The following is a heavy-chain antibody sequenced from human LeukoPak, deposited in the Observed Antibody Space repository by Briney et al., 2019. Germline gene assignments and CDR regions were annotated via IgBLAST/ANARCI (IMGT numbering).Heavy chain of an antibody. J-gene: IGHJ4*02. CDR1: GFTFSNSA. Sequence: GGSLRLSCAASGFTFSNSAMSWVRQAPGKGLEWVSTLSGSGITTYYTDSVKGRFAIYRDNSRNTLYLQMNSLRAEDTAVYFCAKGWATVPNDYWGQGTLVTVSS. CDR3: AKGWATVPNDY. D-gene: IGHD4-17*01. V-gene: IGHV3-23*01. CDR2: LSGSGITT.